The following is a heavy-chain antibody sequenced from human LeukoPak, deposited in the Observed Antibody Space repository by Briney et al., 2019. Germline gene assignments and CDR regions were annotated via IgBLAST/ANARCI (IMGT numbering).Heavy chain of an antibody. J-gene: IGHJ4*02. Sequence: PGESLRLSCAASGFTFSSYAMHWVRQAPGKGLEWVAVIWYDGSYEYYADSVKGRFTMSRDNSKKTLYLQMNSLRAEDTAVYYCAREHYSGTYGRFDYWGQGTLVTVSS. V-gene: IGHV3-33*08. CDR2: IWYDGSYE. CDR3: AREHYSGTYGRFDY. CDR1: GFTFSSYA. D-gene: IGHD1-26*01.